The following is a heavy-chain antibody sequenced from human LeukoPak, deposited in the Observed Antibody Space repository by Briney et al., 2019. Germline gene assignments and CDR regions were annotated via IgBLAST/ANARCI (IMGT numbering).Heavy chain of an antibody. Sequence: SETLSLTCTVSGGSISSSSYYWGWIRQPPGKGLEWIGSVYYSGSTYYNPSLKSRVTISVDTSKNQFSLKPSSVTAADTAVYYCARDFPPDYWGQGTLVTVSS. CDR3: ARDFPPDY. CDR2: VYYSGST. V-gene: IGHV4-39*07. CDR1: GGSISSSSYY. J-gene: IGHJ4*02.